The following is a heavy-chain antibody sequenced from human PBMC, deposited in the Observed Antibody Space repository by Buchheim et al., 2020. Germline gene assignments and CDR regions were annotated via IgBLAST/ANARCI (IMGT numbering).Heavy chain of an antibody. Sequence: QVQLVESGGGVVQPGRSLRLSCAASGFTFSSYGMHWVRQAPGKGLEWVAAIWYDGSNKYYADSVKGRFTISRDNSKNTLYLQMNSLRAEDTAVYYCARDYYDSSGYRAFDYWGQGTL. CDR3: ARDYYDSSGYRAFDY. J-gene: IGHJ4*02. CDR1: GFTFSSYG. D-gene: IGHD3-22*01. V-gene: IGHV3-33*01. CDR2: IWYDGSNK.